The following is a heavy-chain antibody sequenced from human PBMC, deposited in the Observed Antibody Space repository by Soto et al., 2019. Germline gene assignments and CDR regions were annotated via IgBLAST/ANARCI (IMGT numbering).Heavy chain of an antibody. CDR3: ASGGWNDSWYYYYYMGV. V-gene: IGHV1-69*02. D-gene: IGHD1-1*01. CDR2: IIPILGIA. J-gene: IGHJ6*03. Sequence: QVQLVQSGAEVKKPGSSVKVSCKASGGTFSSYTISWVRQAPGQGLEWMGRIIPILGIANYAQKFQSRVTITADKSTSTAYMELSSLRSEYTAVYYCASGGWNDSWYYYYYMGVWGKGTTVTVS. CDR1: GGTFSSYT.